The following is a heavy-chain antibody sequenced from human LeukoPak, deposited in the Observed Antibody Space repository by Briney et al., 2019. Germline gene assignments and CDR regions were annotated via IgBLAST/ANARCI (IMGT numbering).Heavy chain of an antibody. CDR2: ADRDGSET. D-gene: IGHD2/OR15-2a*01. Sequence: GGSLRLSCAASGFALSSHWMTWVRQVPGRGPEWVANADRDGSETYYLDSVKGRFTISKDNAKNSLYLQMNSLRAEDTALYHCARNSGMDAWGQGTTVIVSS. CDR3: ARNSGMDA. CDR1: GFALSSHW. J-gene: IGHJ6*02. V-gene: IGHV3-7*03.